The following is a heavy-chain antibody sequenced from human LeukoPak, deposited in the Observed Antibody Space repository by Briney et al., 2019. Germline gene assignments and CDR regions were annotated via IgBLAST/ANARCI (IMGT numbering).Heavy chain of an antibody. D-gene: IGHD6-19*01. CDR1: GFTFSNYG. J-gene: IGHJ3*02. Sequence: QPGGTLRLSCAASGFTFSNYGMSWVRQAPGKGLEWVSTISGSGDTTYYADSVKGRFTISRDNSKNTLYLQMNSLRAEDTAVYYCARPYSSGWFGLSDAFDIWGQGTMVTVSS. V-gene: IGHV3-23*01. CDR2: ISGSGDTT. CDR3: ARPYSSGWFGLSDAFDI.